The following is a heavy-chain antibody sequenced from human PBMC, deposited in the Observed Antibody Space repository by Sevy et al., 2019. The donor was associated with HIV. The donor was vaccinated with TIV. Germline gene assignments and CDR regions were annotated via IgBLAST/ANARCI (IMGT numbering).Heavy chain of an antibody. CDR2: ISDSSSPR. J-gene: IGHJ6*02. Sequence: GGSLRLSCAASGFIFSSYSMNWVRHAPGKGLEWISYISDSSSPRYYADSVKGRFTISRDNAKNSLYLQMNSLTAEDTAVYYCARGLGALPGYYYAMDVWGQGTTVTVSS. CDR1: GFIFSSYS. D-gene: IGHD6-6*01. V-gene: IGHV3-48*01. CDR3: ARGLGALPGYYYAMDV.